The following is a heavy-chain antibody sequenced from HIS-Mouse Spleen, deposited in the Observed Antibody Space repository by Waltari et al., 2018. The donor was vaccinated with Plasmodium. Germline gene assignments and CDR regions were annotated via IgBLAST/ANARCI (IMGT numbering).Heavy chain of an antibody. D-gene: IGHD6-6*01. CDR1: GFTVSSNY. CDR3: ARGMKSSSSAFDI. Sequence: EVQLVESGGGLIQPGGSLRLSCAASGFTVSSNYMSWVRQAPGKGLEWVSGIYGGGSTYYADSVKGRFSISRDNSKNTLYLQMNSLRAEDTAVYYCARGMKSSSSAFDIWGQGTMVTVSS. V-gene: IGHV3-53*01. J-gene: IGHJ3*02. CDR2: IYGGGST.